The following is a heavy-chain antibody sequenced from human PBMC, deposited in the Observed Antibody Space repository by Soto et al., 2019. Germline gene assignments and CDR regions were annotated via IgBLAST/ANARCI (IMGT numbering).Heavy chain of an antibody. CDR3: ARELGVEMATIGWFDP. V-gene: IGHV4-4*02. CDR1: GGSISSSNW. J-gene: IGHJ5*02. D-gene: IGHD5-12*01. Sequence: QVQLQESGPGLVKPSGTLSLTCAVSGGSISSSNWWSWVRQPPGKGLEWIGEIYHSGSTNYNPSLKSRVTISVHKSKNQFSLKLSSVTAADTAVYYCARELGVEMATIGWFDPWGQGTLVTVSS. CDR2: IYHSGST.